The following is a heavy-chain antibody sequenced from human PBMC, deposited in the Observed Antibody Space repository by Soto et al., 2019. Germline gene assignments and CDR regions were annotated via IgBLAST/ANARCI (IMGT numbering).Heavy chain of an antibody. Sequence: EVQLVESGGGLVKPGGSLRLSCAASGFTFSSYSMNWVRQAPGKGLEWVSSISSSSSYIYYADSVKGRFTISRXXXKXXXXLQMNSLRAEDTAVYYCARSWNYYYYYGMDVWGQGTTVTVSS. CDR2: ISSSSSYI. J-gene: IGHJ6*02. V-gene: IGHV3-21*01. D-gene: IGHD3-3*01. CDR1: GFTFSSYS. CDR3: ARSWNYYYYYGMDV.